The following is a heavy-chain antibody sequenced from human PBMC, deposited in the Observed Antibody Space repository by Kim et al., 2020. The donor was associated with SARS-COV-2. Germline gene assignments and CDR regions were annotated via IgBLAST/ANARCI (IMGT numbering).Heavy chain of an antibody. CDR1: GFTFSWYW. CDR3: ACSPGRASGYD. D-gene: IGHD5-12*01. Sequence: GGSLRLSCTASGFTFSWYWMHWVRQVPGKGLVWVSHINPSGSTTTYADSVKGRFTISRDNARNTFYLQMNTLRAEDPAVYYCACSPGRASGYDWGQGTLV. V-gene: IGHV3-74*01. CDR2: INPSGSTT. J-gene: IGHJ4*02.